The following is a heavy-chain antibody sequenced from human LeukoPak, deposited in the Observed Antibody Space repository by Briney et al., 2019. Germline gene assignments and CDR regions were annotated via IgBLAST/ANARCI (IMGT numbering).Heavy chain of an antibody. CDR3: ARLPDYGDYVGYFDY. D-gene: IGHD4-17*01. CDR1: GYSFTNYW. CDR2: IYPDDSDT. V-gene: IGHV5-51*01. Sequence: GESLKISCKGSGYSFTNYWIGWVRQMPGKGLEWMGIIYPDDSDTRYSPSFQGQVTISADKSISAAYLQWSSLKASDTAMYYCARLPDYGDYVGYFDYWGQGTLVTVSS. J-gene: IGHJ4*02.